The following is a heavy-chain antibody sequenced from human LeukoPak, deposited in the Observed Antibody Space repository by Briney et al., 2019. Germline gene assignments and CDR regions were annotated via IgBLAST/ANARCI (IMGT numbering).Heavy chain of an antibody. CDR2: ITGSGGST. D-gene: IGHD1-26*01. J-gene: IGHJ5*02. CDR1: GFTFSSCA. V-gene: IGHV3-23*01. Sequence: GASLRLSCAASGFTFSSCAMSWVRQAPGKGLEWVAAITGSGGSTYYADSVKGRFTISRDNSKNTLYLQMNSLRAEDTAVYYCAKGGDSGLYNCFDPWGQGTLVTVSS. CDR3: AKGGDSGLYNCFDP.